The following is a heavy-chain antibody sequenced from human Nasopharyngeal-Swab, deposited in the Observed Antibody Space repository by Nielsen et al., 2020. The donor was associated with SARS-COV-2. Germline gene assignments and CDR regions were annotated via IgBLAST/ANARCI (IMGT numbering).Heavy chain of an antibody. V-gene: IGHV1-18*01. CDR3: ARTRIAGQEYYFDY. J-gene: IGHJ4*02. CDR1: GYTFTSYG. D-gene: IGHD6-13*01. Sequence: ASVKVSCKASGYTFTSYGISWVRQAPGQGLEWMGWISAYNGNTNYAQKLQGRVTMTTDTSTSTAYMELRSLRSADTAVYYCARTRIAGQEYYFDYWGQGTLVTVSS. CDR2: ISAYNGNT.